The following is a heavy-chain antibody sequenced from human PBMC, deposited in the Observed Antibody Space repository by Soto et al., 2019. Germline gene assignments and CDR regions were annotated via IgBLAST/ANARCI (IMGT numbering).Heavy chain of an antibody. CDR3: ARAGKLQWLQHSFDP. V-gene: IGHV3-30-3*01. Sequence: GGSLRLSCAASGFTFSNYVIHWVRQAPGKGLEWVAVISYEGSNTYYADSVKGRFTISRDNSKNTLYLQMDSLRAEDTALYYCARAGKLQWLQHSFDPWGQGTQVTVSS. CDR2: ISYEGSNT. J-gene: IGHJ5*02. CDR1: GFTFSNYV. D-gene: IGHD6-19*01.